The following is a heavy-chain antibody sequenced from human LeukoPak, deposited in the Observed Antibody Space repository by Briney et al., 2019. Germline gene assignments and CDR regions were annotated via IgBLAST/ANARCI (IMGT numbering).Heavy chain of an antibody. Sequence: GGSLRLSCAASGFTFSSYGMHWVRQAPGKGLEWVAFIRYDGSNKYYADSVKGRFTISRDNSKNTLYLQMNSLRAEDTAVYYCAKDQVAFDFWSGYCSYWGQGTLVTVSS. J-gene: IGHJ4*02. CDR1: GFTFSSYG. D-gene: IGHD3-3*01. V-gene: IGHV3-30*02. CDR2: IRYDGSNK. CDR3: AKDQVAFDFWSGYCSY.